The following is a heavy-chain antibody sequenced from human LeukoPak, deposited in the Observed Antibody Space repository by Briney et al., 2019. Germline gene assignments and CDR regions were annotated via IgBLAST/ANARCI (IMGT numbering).Heavy chain of an antibody. Sequence: LRLSCAVSGFTFSDYYMSWIRQAPGKGLEWTGYIYYSGGTYYNPSLKSRVTISVDTSKNQFSLKLSSVTAADTAVYYCARVLNVVVPADNWFDPWGQGTLVTVSS. CDR1: GFTFSDYY. CDR2: IYYSGGT. V-gene: IGHV4-31*02. D-gene: IGHD2-2*01. CDR3: ARVLNVVVPADNWFDP. J-gene: IGHJ5*02.